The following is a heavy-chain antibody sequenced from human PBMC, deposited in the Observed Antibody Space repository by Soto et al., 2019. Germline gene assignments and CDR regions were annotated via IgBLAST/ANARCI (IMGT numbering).Heavy chain of an antibody. CDR3: AKDPPKYSSRWFPGDGMDV. Sequence: PGGSLRLSCAASGITFTNYGFNWVRQASGKGLEWVSSITSSGPYTSYADSVRGRFTLSRDNAKNTLYLQMNSLRAEDTAVYYCAKDPPKYSSRWFPGDGMDVWGQGTKVTVSS. CDR1: GITFTNYG. V-gene: IGHV3-21*04. J-gene: IGHJ6*02. CDR2: ITSSGPYT. D-gene: IGHD6-13*01.